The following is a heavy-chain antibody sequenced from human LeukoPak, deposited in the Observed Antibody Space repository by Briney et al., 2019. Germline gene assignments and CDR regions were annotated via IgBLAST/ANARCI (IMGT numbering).Heavy chain of an antibody. CDR3: ASNWNLDS. CDR1: GFTFSTYS. V-gene: IGHV3-23*01. J-gene: IGHJ4*02. D-gene: IGHD1-20*01. Sequence: PGGSLRLSCAASGFTFSTYSMSWVRQAPGKGLEWVSGISGSLGSTYYADSVKGRFTIPRDNSRSTLSLQMNSLRAEDTAVYYCASNWNLDSWGQGTLVPVSS. CDR2: ISGSLGST.